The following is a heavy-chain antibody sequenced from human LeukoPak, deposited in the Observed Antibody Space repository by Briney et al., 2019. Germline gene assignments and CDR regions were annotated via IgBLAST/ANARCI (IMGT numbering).Heavy chain of an antibody. CDR3: ARVSVVVPAARWFDP. CDR1: GGSISSGDYY. V-gene: IGHV4-30-4*08. Sequence: SETLSLTCTVSGGSISSGDYYWSWIRQPPGKGLEWIGYIYYSGSTYYNPSLKSRVTISVDTSKNQFSLKLSSVTAADTAVYYCARVSVVVPAARWFDPWGQGTLVTVSS. J-gene: IGHJ5*02. CDR2: IYYSGST. D-gene: IGHD2-2*01.